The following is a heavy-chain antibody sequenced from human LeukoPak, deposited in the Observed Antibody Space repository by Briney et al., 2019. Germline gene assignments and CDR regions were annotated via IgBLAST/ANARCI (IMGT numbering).Heavy chain of an antibody. CDR2: INHSGST. V-gene: IGHV4-34*01. J-gene: IGHJ3*02. D-gene: IGHD5-24*01. CDR3: ARHGLYAFDI. CDR1: GGSFSGYY. Sequence: KPSETLSLTCAVYGGSFSGYYWSWIRQPPGKGLEWIGEINHSGSTNYNPSLKSRVTISVDTSKNQSSLKLSSVTAADTAVYYCARHGLYAFDIWGQGTMVTVSS.